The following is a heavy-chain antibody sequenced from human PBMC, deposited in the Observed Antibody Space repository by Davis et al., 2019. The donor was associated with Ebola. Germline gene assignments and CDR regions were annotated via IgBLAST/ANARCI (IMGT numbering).Heavy chain of an antibody. Sequence: GESLKISCAASGFTFSSYSMNWVRQAPGKGLEWVSSISSSSSYIYYADSVKGRFTISRDNAKNSLYLQMNSLGAEDTAVYYCARGRGSPLRTRGHDYWGQGTLVTVSS. CDR2: ISSSSSYI. V-gene: IGHV3-21*01. CDR1: GFTFSSYS. CDR3: ARGRGSPLRTRGHDY. J-gene: IGHJ4*02. D-gene: IGHD3-16*01.